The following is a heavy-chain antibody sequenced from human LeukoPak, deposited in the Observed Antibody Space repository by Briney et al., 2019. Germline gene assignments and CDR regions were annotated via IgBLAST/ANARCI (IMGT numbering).Heavy chain of an antibody. V-gene: IGHV3-7*01. Sequence: GGSLRLSCATSGFTFSSYWMSWVRQAPGKGLEWVANIKQDGSEKYYVDSVKGRFTISRDNAKNSLYLQMNSLRAEDTAVYYCARDSVAVAGTGPDYWGQGTLVTVSS. CDR1: GFTFSSYW. D-gene: IGHD6-19*01. CDR3: ARDSVAVAGTGPDY. J-gene: IGHJ4*02. CDR2: IKQDGSEK.